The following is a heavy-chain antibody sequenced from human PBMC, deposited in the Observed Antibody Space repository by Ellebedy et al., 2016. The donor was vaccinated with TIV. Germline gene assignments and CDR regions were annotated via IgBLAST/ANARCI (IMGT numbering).Heavy chain of an antibody. CDR3: ARGSSGWYVPVPNMDV. CDR1: GFTFSSYW. J-gene: IGHJ6*02. D-gene: IGHD6-19*01. V-gene: IGHV3-7*01. Sequence: GESLKISXAASGFTFSSYWMSWVRQAPGKGLEWVANIKQDGSEKYYVDSVKGRFTISRDNAKNSLYLQMNSLRAEDTAVYYCARGSSGWYVPVPNMDVWGQGTTVTVSS. CDR2: IKQDGSEK.